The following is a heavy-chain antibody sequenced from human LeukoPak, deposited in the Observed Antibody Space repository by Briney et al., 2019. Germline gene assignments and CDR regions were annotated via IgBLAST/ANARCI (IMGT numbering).Heavy chain of an antibody. V-gene: IGHV4-39*01. Sequence: PSETLSLTCTVSGGCISSSTFYWGWIRQPPGKGLEWIGSLYYSGSTYYNPSLKSRVTISVDTSKNQFSLKLSSVTAADTAVYYCARAGYYYGSKRKFDPWGQGTLVTVSS. CDR3: ARAGYYYGSKRKFDP. CDR2: LYYSGST. CDR1: GGCISSSTFY. J-gene: IGHJ5*02. D-gene: IGHD3-22*01.